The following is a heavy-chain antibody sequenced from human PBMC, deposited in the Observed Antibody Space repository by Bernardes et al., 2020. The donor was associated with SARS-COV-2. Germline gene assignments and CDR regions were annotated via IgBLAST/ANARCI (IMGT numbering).Heavy chain of an antibody. D-gene: IGHD7-27*01. CDR1: GFTFSSYA. Sequence: GGSLRLSCAASGFTFSSYAMSWVRQAPGKGLEWVSAISGSGGSTYYADSVKGRFTISRDNSKNTLYLQMNSLRAEDTAVYYCAKEAPRTGEESPLFDYWGQGTLVTVSS. V-gene: IGHV3-23*01. J-gene: IGHJ4*02. CDR2: ISGSGGST. CDR3: AKEAPRTGEESPLFDY.